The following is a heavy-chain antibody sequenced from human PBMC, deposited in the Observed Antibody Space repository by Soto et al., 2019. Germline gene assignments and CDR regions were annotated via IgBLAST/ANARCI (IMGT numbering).Heavy chain of an antibody. CDR2: IYYSGST. J-gene: IGHJ5*01. V-gene: IGHV4-59*01. Sequence: SETLSLTCTVSGGSISSYYWSWIRQPPGKGLEWIGYIYYSGSTDYNPALKSRVTTSVDTSKNQFSLKLTSVTAADTAVYYCARDRVGVSSNWFDSWGRGTLVTVSS. CDR3: ARDRVGVSSNWFDS. D-gene: IGHD1-26*01. CDR1: GGSISSYY.